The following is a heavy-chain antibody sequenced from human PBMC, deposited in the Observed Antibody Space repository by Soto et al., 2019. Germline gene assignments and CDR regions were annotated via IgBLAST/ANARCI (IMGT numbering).Heavy chain of an antibody. CDR1: GGSISSYY. J-gene: IGHJ4*02. Sequence: SETLSLTCTVSGGSISSYYWSWIRQPPGKGLEWIGYIYYSGSTNYNPSLKSRVTISVDTSKNQFSLKLSSVTAADTAVYYCARAPVGTTSLKFDYWGQGTLVTVSS. V-gene: IGHV4-59*01. CDR2: IYYSGST. D-gene: IGHD4-17*01. CDR3: ARAPVGTTSLKFDY.